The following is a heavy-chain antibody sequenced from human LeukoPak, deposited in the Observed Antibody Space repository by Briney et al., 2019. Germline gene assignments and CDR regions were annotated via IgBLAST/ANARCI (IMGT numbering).Heavy chain of an antibody. Sequence: GGSLRLSCAASGFTFSSYSMNWVRQAPGKGLEWVSSISSSSSYIYYADSVKGRFTISRDNAKNSLYLQMNSLRDEDTAVYYCARDQRPYVTVAGYTGLGYWGQGILV. V-gene: IGHV3-21*01. CDR3: ARDQRPYVTVAGYTGLGY. J-gene: IGHJ4*03. D-gene: IGHD6-19*01. CDR1: GFTFSSYS. CDR2: ISSSSSYI.